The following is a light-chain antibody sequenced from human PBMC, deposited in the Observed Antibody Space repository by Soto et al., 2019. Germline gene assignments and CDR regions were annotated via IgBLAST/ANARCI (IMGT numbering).Light chain of an antibody. J-gene: IGKJ1*01. CDR3: QQYNSYSRT. CDR1: QSISSW. V-gene: IGKV1-5*01. CDR2: DAS. Sequence: EIQMTQSPSTLSASVGDRVTITCRASQSISSWLAWYQQKPGKAPKXLIYDASSLESGVPSRFSGSGSGTELTITISSLQPDDFETYYCQQYNSYSRTFGQGTKVDIK.